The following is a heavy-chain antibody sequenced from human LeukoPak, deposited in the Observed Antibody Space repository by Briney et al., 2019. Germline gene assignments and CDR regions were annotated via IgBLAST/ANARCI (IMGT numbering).Heavy chain of an antibody. CDR3: TTKGVVVVAKVAFDI. V-gene: IGHV3-48*02. J-gene: IGHJ3*02. Sequence: PGGSLRLSCAVSGFTFTDYSMNWFRQAPGKGLEWVSYIDSKSSHIYYADPVKGRFTISRDNARNSIYLQMNSLRDEDTAVYYCTTKGVVVVAKVAFDIWGQGTMVTVSS. CDR2: IDSKSSHI. CDR1: GFTFTDYS. D-gene: IGHD2-15*01.